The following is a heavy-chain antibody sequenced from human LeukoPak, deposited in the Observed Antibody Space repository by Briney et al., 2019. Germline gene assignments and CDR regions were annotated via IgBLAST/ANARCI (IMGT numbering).Heavy chain of an antibody. CDR2: IIPILGIA. J-gene: IGHJ4*02. Sequence: SVKVSCKTSGYTFTSYGITWVRQAPGQGLEWMGRIIPILGIANYAQKFQGRVTITADKSTSTAYMELGSLRSEDTAVYYCAHPDDSSGYYRDYWGQGTLVTVSS. CDR1: GYTFTSYG. D-gene: IGHD3-22*01. V-gene: IGHV1-69*04. CDR3: AHPDDSSGYYRDY.